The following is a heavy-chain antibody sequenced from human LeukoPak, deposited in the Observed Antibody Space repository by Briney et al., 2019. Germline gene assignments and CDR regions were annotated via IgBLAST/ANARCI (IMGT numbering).Heavy chain of an antibody. CDR1: GFPFSSYW. D-gene: IGHD6-19*01. J-gene: IGHJ4*02. Sequence: PGGSLRLSCVASGFPFSSYWMTWVRQAPGKGLEWVANIKQDGSKKSYVDSVKGRFTISRDNAKNSLYLQMNSLRAEDTAVYFCARASTSGWDGFDHWGQGTLVTVSS. CDR3: ARASTSGWDGFDH. CDR2: IKQDGSKK. V-gene: IGHV3-7*03.